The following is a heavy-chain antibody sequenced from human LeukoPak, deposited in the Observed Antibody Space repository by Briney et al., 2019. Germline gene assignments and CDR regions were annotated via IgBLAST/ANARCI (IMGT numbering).Heavy chain of an antibody. CDR2: MYYSGST. J-gene: IGHJ5*02. CDR1: GGSISSYH. D-gene: IGHD3-22*01. Sequence: SETLSLTCTVSGGSISSYHWSWIRQPPGKGLEWIGNMYYSGSTNYNPSLRSRVTISVDTSKNQFSLKLSSVTAADTAVYYCARLRNYYDRSGYKQLWFDPWGQGTLVTVSS. CDR3: ARLRNYYDRSGYKQLWFDP. V-gene: IGHV4-59*01.